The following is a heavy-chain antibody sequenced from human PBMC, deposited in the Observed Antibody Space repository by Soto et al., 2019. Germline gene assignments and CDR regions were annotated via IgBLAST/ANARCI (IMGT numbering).Heavy chain of an antibody. CDR2: INHSGST. J-gene: IGHJ6*02. Sequence: PSETLSLTCAVYGGSFSGYYWSWIRQPPGKGLEWIGEINHSGSTNYNPSLKSRVTISVDTSKNQFSLKLSSVTAADTAVYYCARGSGYYDFWSGYYSYYYGMDVWGQGTTVTAP. CDR1: GGSFSGYY. D-gene: IGHD3-3*01. CDR3: ARGSGYYDFWSGYYSYYYGMDV. V-gene: IGHV4-34*01.